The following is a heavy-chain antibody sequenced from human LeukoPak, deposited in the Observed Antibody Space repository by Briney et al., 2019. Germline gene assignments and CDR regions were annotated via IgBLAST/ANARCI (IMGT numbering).Heavy chain of an antibody. J-gene: IGHJ4*02. CDR1: GDSVSSDNVA. CDR2: TYYRSQWLQ. Sequence: SQTLSLTCDISGDSVSSDNVAWTWIRQSPSRGLEWLGRTYYRSQWLQQYGVSVKGRVTINPDTSKNQISLQLNSVTPDDTAIYYCARRIHATGGLDYWGQGTLVTVSS. V-gene: IGHV6-1*01. CDR3: ARRIHATGGLDY. D-gene: IGHD3-16*01.